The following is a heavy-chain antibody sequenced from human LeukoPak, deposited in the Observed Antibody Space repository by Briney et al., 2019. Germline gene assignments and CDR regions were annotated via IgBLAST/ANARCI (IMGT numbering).Heavy chain of an antibody. J-gene: IGHJ6*03. CDR1: GFIFSSYS. Sequence: GGSLRLSCAASGFIFSSYSMNWVRQAPGKGLEWVSSISSSSSYKYYADSVKGRFTISRDNAKNSLYLQMNSLRAEDTAVYYCARDLTAGGHYYYYYMDVWGKGTTVTISS. CDR2: ISSSSSYK. V-gene: IGHV3-21*01. D-gene: IGHD3-9*01. CDR3: ARDLTAGGHYYYYYMDV.